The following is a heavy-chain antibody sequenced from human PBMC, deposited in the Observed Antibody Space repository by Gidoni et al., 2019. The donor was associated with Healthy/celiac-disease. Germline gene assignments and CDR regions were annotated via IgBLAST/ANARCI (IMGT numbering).Heavy chain of an antibody. Sequence: EVQLVESGGGLVQPGRSLRLSCAASGFTFDDYAMHWVRQAPGKGLEWVSGISWNSGSIGYADSVKSRFTISRDNAKNSLYLQMNSLRAEDTALYYCAKDIMAAAENQFDYWGQGTLVTVSS. J-gene: IGHJ4*02. D-gene: IGHD6-13*01. CDR2: ISWNSGSI. CDR1: GFTFDDYA. V-gene: IGHV3-9*01. CDR3: AKDIMAAAENQFDY.